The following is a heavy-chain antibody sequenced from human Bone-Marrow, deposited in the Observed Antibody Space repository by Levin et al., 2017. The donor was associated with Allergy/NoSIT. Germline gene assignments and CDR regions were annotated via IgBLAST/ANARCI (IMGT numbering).Heavy chain of an antibody. J-gene: IGHJ4*02. V-gene: IGHV1-8*01. CDR1: GYTFTSFD. CDR3: ARGELGSGYLFDY. CDR2: MYPNSDNA. D-gene: IGHD5-12*01. Sequence: ASVKISCKNSGYTFTSFDINWVRQATGQGLEWMGWMYPNSDNAGYAQKFQGRVTMTRNTSISTAYMELSSLRSEDTAIYYCARGELGSGYLFDYWGQGTLVTVSS.